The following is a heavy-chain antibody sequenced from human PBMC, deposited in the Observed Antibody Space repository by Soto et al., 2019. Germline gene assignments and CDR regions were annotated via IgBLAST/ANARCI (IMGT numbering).Heavy chain of an antibody. CDR1: GFTFSSYG. CDR2: ISYDGSNK. J-gene: IGHJ6*02. V-gene: IGHV3-30*18. CDR3: AKESSSYYGMDV. Sequence: GGSLRLSCAACGFTFSSYGMHWVRQAPGKGLEWVAVISYDGSNKYYADSVKGRFTISRDNSKNTLYLQMNSLRAEDTAVYYCAKESSSYYGMDVWGQGTTVTVSS. D-gene: IGHD6-6*01.